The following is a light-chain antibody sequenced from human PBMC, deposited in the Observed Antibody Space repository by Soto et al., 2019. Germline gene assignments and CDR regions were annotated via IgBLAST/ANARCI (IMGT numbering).Light chain of an antibody. CDR1: SSDVGAHNY. CDR2: EVS. Sequence: QSALTQPASVSGSPGQSITISCTGTSSDVGAHNYISWYQQHPGRAPKVMIFEVSNRPSGVSDRFSGSKSGNTAFLTISGLQPEDEADYYCCSFTNSGTRVFGGGTKLTVL. J-gene: IGLJ3*02. CDR3: CSFTNSGTRV. V-gene: IGLV2-14*01.